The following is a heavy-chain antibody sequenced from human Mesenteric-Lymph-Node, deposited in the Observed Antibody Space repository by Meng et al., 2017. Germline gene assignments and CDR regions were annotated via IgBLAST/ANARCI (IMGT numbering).Heavy chain of an antibody. Sequence: SVKVSCKASGGTFSSYTISWVRQAPGQGLEWMGRIIPIFGTANYAQKFQGRVTITADKSTSTAYMELSSLRSEDTAVYYCARGIRSIVVVVAATRVPKYYFDYWGQGTLVTVSS. CDR3: ARGIRSIVVVVAATRVPKYYFDY. V-gene: IGHV1-69*08. D-gene: IGHD2-15*01. CDR1: GGTFSSYT. CDR2: IIPIFGTA. J-gene: IGHJ4*02.